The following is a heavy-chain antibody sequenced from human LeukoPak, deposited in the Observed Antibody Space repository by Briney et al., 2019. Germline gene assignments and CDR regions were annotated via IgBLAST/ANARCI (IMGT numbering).Heavy chain of an antibody. CDR1: GFTFGDYA. D-gene: IGHD6-19*01. Sequence: GGSLRLSCTASGFTFGDYAMSWFRQAPGKGLEWVGFIRSKAYGGTTEYAASVKGRFTISRDDSKSIAYLQMNSLKTEDTAVYYCTRVAADEKQWLVDSFDYWGQGTLVTVSS. CDR2: IRSKAYGGTT. CDR3: TRVAADEKQWLVDSFDY. V-gene: IGHV3-49*03. J-gene: IGHJ4*02.